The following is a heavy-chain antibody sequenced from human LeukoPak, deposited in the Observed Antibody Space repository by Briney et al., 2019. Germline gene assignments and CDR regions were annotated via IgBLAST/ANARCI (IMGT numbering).Heavy chain of an antibody. CDR2: IKQDGSEK. J-gene: IGHJ4*02. CDR1: GFTFSSYW. D-gene: IGHD2-21*02. CDR3: ARVCGGDCYSLGYYFDY. Sequence: GGSLRLSCAASGFTFSSYWMSWVRQAPGKGLEWVANIKQDGSEKYYVDSVKGRFTISRDNAKNSLYLQMNSLRAEDTAVYYCARVCGGDCYSLGYYFDYWGQGTLVTVSS. V-gene: IGHV3-7*01.